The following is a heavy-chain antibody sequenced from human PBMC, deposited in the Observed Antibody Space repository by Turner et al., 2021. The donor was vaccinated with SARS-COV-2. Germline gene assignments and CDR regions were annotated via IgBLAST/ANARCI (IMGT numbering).Heavy chain of an antibody. CDR3: ARDHLSCDRAFDI. D-gene: IGHD2-21*02. CDR2: INSDVSST. J-gene: IGHJ3*02. V-gene: IGHV3-74*01. CDR1: GFTFSSYW. Sequence: VQLVESVGGLLQPGGSLILSCAASGFTFSSYWMNWVRQAPGKGLVWVSRINSDVSSTSYADSVKGRFTISRDNAKNTLYLQMNSRRAEDTAVYYFARDHLSCDRAFDIWGQGTMVTVSS.